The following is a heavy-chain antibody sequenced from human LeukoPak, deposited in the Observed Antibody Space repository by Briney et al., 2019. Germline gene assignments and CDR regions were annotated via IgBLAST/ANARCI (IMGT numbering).Heavy chain of an antibody. CDR2: ISSSGSTI. CDR3: ARDYDFWSGYPFYYYGMDV. Sequence: GGSLRLSCAASGFTFSSYAMSWVRQTPGKGLEWVSYISSSGSTIYYADSVKGRFTISRDNAKNSLYLQINSLRAEDTAVYYCARDYDFWSGYPFYYYGMDVWGQGTTVTVSS. V-gene: IGHV3-48*04. D-gene: IGHD3-3*01. CDR1: GFTFSSYA. J-gene: IGHJ6*02.